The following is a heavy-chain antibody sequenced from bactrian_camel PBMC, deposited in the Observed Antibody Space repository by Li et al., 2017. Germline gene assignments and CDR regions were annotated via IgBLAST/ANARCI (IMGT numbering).Heavy chain of an antibody. CDR1: EYINSRYF. Sequence: QVQLVESGGGSVQAGGSLRLSCTVSEYINSRYFLGWFRQAPGKEREGIAAIDHDGRTSYADSVKGRFAISTDSTNMTLYLQMNTLKPEDTAMYYCAADLRAYCRGTTLRAYNFWGQGTQVTVS. CDR2: IDHDGRT. D-gene: IGHD1*01. CDR3: AADLRAYCRGTTLRAYNF. V-gene: IGHV3S57*01. J-gene: IGHJ4*01.